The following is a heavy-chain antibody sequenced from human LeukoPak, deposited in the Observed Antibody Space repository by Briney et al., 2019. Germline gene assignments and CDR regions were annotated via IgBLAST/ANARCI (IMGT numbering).Heavy chain of an antibody. CDR3: ARRGNAFDF. D-gene: IGHD3-16*01. CDR2: INSDGDNA. CDR1: GFTFSSYA. V-gene: IGHV3-23*01. Sequence: GGSLRLSCVASGFTFSSYAMTWVRQAPGKGLEWVSHINSDGDNAYYADSVKGRFAISGDNSKNTLYLQMNSVRAEDTALYYCARRGNAFDFWGQGTMVTVSS. J-gene: IGHJ3*01.